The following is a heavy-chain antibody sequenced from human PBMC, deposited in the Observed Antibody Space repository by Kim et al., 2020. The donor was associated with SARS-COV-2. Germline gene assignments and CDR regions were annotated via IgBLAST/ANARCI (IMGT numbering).Heavy chain of an antibody. J-gene: IGHJ4*02. CDR3: ARELTWSTGY. CDR2: INPNSGGA. V-gene: IGHV1-2*06. CDR1: GYTFTGPY. D-gene: IGHD3-3*01. Sequence: ASVKVSCKASGYTFTGPYVHWVRQAPGQGLEWMGRINPNSGGANYAQKFQGRVTVTRDKSISTVYMELSTLTSDDTAVYYCARELTWSTGYLGQGTPGTV.